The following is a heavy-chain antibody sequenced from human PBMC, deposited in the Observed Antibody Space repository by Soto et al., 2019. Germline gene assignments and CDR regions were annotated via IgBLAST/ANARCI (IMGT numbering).Heavy chain of an antibody. Sequence: GGFLRLPCGASGFNCSSHGMNWVRQAPGKGLEWVSGISGSGSRTYYADSVKGRFTISRDNSKNTLYLQMNSLRAEDTALYYCAKDEGDYYSNYPDYWGQGSPVTVSS. CDR2: ISGSGSRT. J-gene: IGHJ4*02. CDR1: GFNCSSHG. CDR3: AKDEGDYYSNYPDY. V-gene: IGHV3-23*01. D-gene: IGHD4-4*01.